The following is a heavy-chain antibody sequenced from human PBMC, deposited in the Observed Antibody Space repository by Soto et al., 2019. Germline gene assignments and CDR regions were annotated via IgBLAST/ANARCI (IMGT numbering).Heavy chain of an antibody. V-gene: IGHV3-23*01. J-gene: IGHJ5*02. CDR2: ISGSGGST. D-gene: IGHD3-3*01. CDR1: GGTCVSYA. Sequence: ASGGTCVSYAVSWVIQKKGKGLEWVSAISGSGGSTYYADSVKGRFTISRDNSKNTLYLQMNSLRAEDTAVYYCAKRNRDYDFWSGYYHDNWFGPWGQGTLVTVSS. CDR3: AKRNRDYDFWSGYYHDNWFGP.